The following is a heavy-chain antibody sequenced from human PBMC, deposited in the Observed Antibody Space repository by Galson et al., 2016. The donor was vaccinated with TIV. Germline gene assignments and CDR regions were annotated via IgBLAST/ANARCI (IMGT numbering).Heavy chain of an antibody. V-gene: IGHV3-66*02. CDR3: ARDRRHCGNECYLYYYYGMDV. CDR1: GLIVSNNY. J-gene: IGHJ6*02. CDR2: ISSGGST. Sequence: SLRLSCAASGLIVSNNYMSWVRQAPGKGLEWVSLISSGGSTSYSDSVKGRFTISRDNSKNTLYLQMNSLRPEDTAVYYCARDRRHCGNECYLYYYYGMDVWAKGPRSPSP. D-gene: IGHD2-21*01.